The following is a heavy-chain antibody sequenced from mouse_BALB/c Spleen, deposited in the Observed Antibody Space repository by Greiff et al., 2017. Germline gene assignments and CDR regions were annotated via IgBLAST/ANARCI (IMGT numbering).Heavy chain of an antibody. J-gene: IGHJ4*01. CDR1: GYTFSSYW. V-gene: IGHV1-9*01. CDR2: ILPGSGST. Sequence: QVQLQQSGAELMKPGASVKISCKATGYTFSSYWIEWVKQRPGHGLEWIGEILPGSGSTNYNEKFKGKATFTADTSSNTAYMQLSSLTSEDSAVYYCARRDYRYEAYAMDYWGQGTSVTVSS. CDR3: ARRDYRYEAYAMDY. D-gene: IGHD2-14*01.